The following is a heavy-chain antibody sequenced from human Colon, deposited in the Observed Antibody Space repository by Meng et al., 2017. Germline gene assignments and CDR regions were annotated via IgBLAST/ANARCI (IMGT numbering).Heavy chain of an antibody. CDR1: NESLSGSS. J-gene: IGHJ4*02. V-gene: IGHV4-34*02. CDR2: INHKRTI. Sequence: QVQLQQCGAGLLKPTETLSLTCGAYNESLSGSSWTWIRQSPEKGLEWIGQINHKRTINYNPSFRGRVTISRDNSKNTLYLQMNSLRAEDTAVYYCARDEIGRGYLLDFWGQGTLVTVSS. CDR3: ARDEIGRGYLLDF. D-gene: IGHD3-16*02.